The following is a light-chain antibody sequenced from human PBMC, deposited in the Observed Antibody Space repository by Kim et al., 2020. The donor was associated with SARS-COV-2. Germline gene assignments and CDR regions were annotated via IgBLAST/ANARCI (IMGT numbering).Light chain of an antibody. CDR2: EIS. J-gene: IGKJ4*01. Sequence: EIVMTQSPATLSVSPGERATLSCRASQTISSNLAWYQQRPGQAPRLLIYEISTRASGIPARFTASGSGTQFSLTVSSLQSEDSAVYYCQQYNEWPLTFGGGTKVEI. CDR3: QQYNEWPLT. CDR1: QTISSN. V-gene: IGKV3-15*01.